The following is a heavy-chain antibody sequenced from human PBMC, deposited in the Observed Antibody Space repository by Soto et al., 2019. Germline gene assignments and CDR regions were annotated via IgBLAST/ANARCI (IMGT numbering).Heavy chain of an antibody. V-gene: IGHV4-34*01. D-gene: IGHD6-13*01. CDR2: INQSGFT. J-gene: IGHJ4*02. Sequence: QVQLQQWGAGLLRPAETLSLTCAVYGGSFSGYYWTWIRQPPGKGLEWIGEINQSGFTSYNPSLERRVIMSVDTSKNQFSLRLSSVTAADTAVYYCARFPFDRSSWTNPRYFDYWGQGTLVTVSS. CDR1: GGSFSGYY. CDR3: ARFPFDRSSWTNPRYFDY.